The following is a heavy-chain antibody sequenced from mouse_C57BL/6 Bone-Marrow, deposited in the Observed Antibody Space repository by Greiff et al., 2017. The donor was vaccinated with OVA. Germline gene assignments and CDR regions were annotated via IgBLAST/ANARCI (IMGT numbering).Heavy chain of an antibody. CDR1: GYTFTGYW. Sequence: QVQLQQSGAELMKPGASVKLSCKATGYTFTGYWIAWVKQRPGHGLEWIGEILPGSGSTHYTEKFKGKATFTADTSSNTAYMQLSSLTTEDSAIYYCAPLDYGSSLFDYWGQGTTLTVSS. V-gene: IGHV1-9*01. D-gene: IGHD1-1*01. CDR3: APLDYGSSLFDY. CDR2: ILPGSGST. J-gene: IGHJ2*01.